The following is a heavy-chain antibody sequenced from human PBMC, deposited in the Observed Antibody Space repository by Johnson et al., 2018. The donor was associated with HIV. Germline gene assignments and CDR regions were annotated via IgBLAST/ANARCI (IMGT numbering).Heavy chain of an antibody. J-gene: IGHJ3*02. CDR1: GFTFSSYA. D-gene: IGHD6-6*01. CDR3: AFIEYSSLDAFDI. V-gene: IGHV3-30*04. Sequence: QVQLVESGGGVVQPGRSPRLSCAASGFTFSSYAMHWVRQAPGKGLEWVAVISYDGNNKYYADSVKGRFTISRDNSKNTLYLQMNSLRAEDTAVYYCAFIEYSSLDAFDIWGQGTMVTVSS. CDR2: ISYDGNNK.